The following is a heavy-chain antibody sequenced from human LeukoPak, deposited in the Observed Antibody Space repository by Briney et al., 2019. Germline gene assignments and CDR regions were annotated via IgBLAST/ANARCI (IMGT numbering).Heavy chain of an antibody. CDR2: IKQDGSEK. Sequence: GGSLRLSCAASGFTLRSYWMSWVRQAPGKGLEWVANIKQDGSEKYYVDSVKGRFTISRDSAKNSLYLQMNSLRAEDTAVYYCARAVGIAVAYYFDYWGQGTLVTVSS. V-gene: IGHV3-7*03. CDR1: GFTLRSYW. J-gene: IGHJ4*02. D-gene: IGHD6-19*01. CDR3: ARAVGIAVAYYFDY.